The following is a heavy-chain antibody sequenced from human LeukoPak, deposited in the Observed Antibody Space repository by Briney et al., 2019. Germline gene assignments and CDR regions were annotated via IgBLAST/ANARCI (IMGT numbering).Heavy chain of an antibody. CDR3: ATLGGAYAYNYGFDY. CDR1: GFTFSSYA. J-gene: IGHJ4*02. Sequence: GGSLRLSCAASGFTFSSYAMHWVRQAPGKGLEWVAVISYDGSNKYYADSVKGRFTISRDNSKNTLYLQMNSLRAEDTAVYYCATLGGAYAYNYGFDYWGQGTLVTVSS. CDR2: ISYDGSNK. D-gene: IGHD5-24*01. V-gene: IGHV3-30-3*01.